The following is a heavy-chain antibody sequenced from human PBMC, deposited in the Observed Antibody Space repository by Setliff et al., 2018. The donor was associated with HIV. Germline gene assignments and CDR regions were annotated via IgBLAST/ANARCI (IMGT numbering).Heavy chain of an antibody. CDR1: GYTFTAYY. Sequence: GASVKVSCKASGYTFTAYYMHWVRQAPGQGLEWMGWISVYNGNTNYAQKVQGRVSMTTDTSTSTAYMELRSLRSDDTAVYYCARVRQNILLWFGDPLGAFDFWGQGTMVTVSS. J-gene: IGHJ3*01. D-gene: IGHD3-10*01. CDR3: ARVRQNILLWFGDPLGAFDF. CDR2: ISVYNGNT. V-gene: IGHV1-18*04.